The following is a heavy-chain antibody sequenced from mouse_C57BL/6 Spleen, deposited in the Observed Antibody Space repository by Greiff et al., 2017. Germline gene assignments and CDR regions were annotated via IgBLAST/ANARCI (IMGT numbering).Heavy chain of an antibody. J-gene: IGHJ2*01. Sequence: QVQLKQSGAELVRPGTSVKVSCKASGYAFTNYLIQWVKQRPGQGLEWIGVINPGSGGTTYNEKFKGKATLTADKSSSTAYMQLSSLTSEDSAVYFCARGDGYYDYFDYWGQGTTLTVSS. V-gene: IGHV1-54*01. CDR3: ARGDGYYDYFDY. CDR2: INPGSGGT. CDR1: GYAFTNYL. D-gene: IGHD2-3*01.